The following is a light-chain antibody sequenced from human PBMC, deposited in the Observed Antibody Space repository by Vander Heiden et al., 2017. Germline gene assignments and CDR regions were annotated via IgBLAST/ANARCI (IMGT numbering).Light chain of an antibody. V-gene: IGKV3-20*01. CDR1: QSASSSY. CDR2: GAS. J-gene: IGKJ5*01. Sequence: EIVLTQSPGTLSLSPGERATLSCRASQSASSSYLDWYQQKPGQAPRLLIYGASSRATCIPDRFSGSGSGTDFTLTISRLEDEDFAVYYCQQYGSSPRITFGQGTRLEIK. CDR3: QQYGSSPRIT.